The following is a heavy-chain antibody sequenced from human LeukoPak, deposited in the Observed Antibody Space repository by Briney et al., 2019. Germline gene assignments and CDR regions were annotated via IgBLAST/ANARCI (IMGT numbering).Heavy chain of an antibody. V-gene: IGHV3-23*01. J-gene: IGHJ4*02. Sequence: GGSLRLSCAASGFSFSYYALSWVRQAPGKGLEWVSAITTDGAYTYYADSVKGRFTISRDNSINTLYLQMSSLRAEDTAVYYCAKESCSSRCNFDYWGQGTLVTVSS. CDR1: GFSFSYYA. D-gene: IGHD2-2*01. CDR2: ITTDGAYT. CDR3: AKESCSSRCNFDY.